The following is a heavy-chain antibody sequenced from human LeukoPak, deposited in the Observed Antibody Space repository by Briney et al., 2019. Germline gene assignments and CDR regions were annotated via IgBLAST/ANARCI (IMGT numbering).Heavy chain of an antibody. J-gene: IGHJ4*02. CDR1: GFTFSSHG. CDR3: ARDRGGGISVAGYFDY. Sequence: PGGSLRLSCVASGFTFSSHGMHWIRQAPGKGPEWVAIIWYDGSNTYYADFVKGRFTVSRDNSKNTLFLQMNSLRAEDTAVYYCARDRGGGISVAGYFDYWGQGALVTVSS. D-gene: IGHD6-19*01. V-gene: IGHV3-33*01. CDR2: IWYDGSNT.